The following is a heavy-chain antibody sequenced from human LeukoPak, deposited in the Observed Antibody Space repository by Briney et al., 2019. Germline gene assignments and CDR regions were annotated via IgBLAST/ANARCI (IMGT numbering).Heavy chain of an antibody. V-gene: IGHV6-1*01. J-gene: IGHJ3*02. D-gene: IGHD3-22*01. CDR1: GHSDSSNSAA. CDR2: TYYRSKWYN. Sequence: SQTLSLTDAISGHSDSSNSAAWNWVRQSPSRGLEWLGRTYYRSKWYNDYAVSVKSRITINPDTSKNQFSLQLNSVTPEDTAVYYCARADYYDRSGYYQGAFDGFDIWGQGTMVTVSS. CDR3: ARADYYDRSGYYQGAFDGFDI.